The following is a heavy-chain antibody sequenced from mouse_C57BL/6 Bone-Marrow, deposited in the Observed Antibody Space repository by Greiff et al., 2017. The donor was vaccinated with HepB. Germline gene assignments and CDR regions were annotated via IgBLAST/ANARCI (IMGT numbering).Heavy chain of an antibody. CDR2: IWSGGST. J-gene: IGHJ1*03. CDR3: ARMGYYGSSYGYFDV. D-gene: IGHD1-1*01. Sequence: VKLMESGPGLVQPSQSLSITCTVSGFSLTSYGVHWVRQSPGKGLEWLGVIWSGGSTDYNAAFISRLSISKDNSKSQVFFKMNSLQADDTAIYYCARMGYYGSSYGYFDVWGTGTTVTVSS. V-gene: IGHV2-2*01. CDR1: GFSLTSYG.